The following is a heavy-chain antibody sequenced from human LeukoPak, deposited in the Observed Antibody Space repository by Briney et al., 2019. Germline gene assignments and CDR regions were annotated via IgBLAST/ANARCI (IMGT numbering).Heavy chain of an antibody. CDR2: IIPILGIA. D-gene: IGHD1-20*01. V-gene: IGHV1-69*04. CDR1: GGTFSSYA. J-gene: IGHJ4*02. CDR3: ARDLGQLISGYIDY. Sequence: ASVKVSCKASGGTFSSYAISRVRQAPGQGLEWMGRIIPILGIANYAQKFQGRVTITADKSTSTAYMELSSLRSEDTAVYYYARDLGQLISGYIDYWGRGTLVTVSS.